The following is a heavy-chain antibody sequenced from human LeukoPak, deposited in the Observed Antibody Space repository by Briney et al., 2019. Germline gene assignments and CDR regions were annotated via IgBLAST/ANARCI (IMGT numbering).Heavy chain of an antibody. CDR3: ARPPRYCSGGSCYSGGFGY. V-gene: IGHV4-39*01. J-gene: IGHJ4*02. D-gene: IGHD2-15*01. CDR1: GGSISSSSYY. Sequence: SETLSLTCTVSGGSISSSSYYWGWIRQPPGKGLEWIGSIYYSGSTYYNPSLKSRVTISVDTSKNQFSLKLSSVTAADTAVYYCARPPRYCSGGSCYSGGFGYWGQGTLVTVSS. CDR2: IYYSGST.